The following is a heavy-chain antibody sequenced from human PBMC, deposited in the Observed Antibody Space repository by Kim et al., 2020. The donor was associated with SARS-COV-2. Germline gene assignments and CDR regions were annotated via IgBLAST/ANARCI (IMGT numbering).Heavy chain of an antibody. CDR1: GGSISSYY. CDR3: AIDARLMGFDY. J-gene: IGHJ4*02. D-gene: IGHD2-8*01. CDR2: IYYSGST. V-gene: IGHV4-59*13. Sequence: SETLSLTCTVSGGSISSYYWSWIRQPPGKGLEWIGYIYYSGSTNYNPSLKSRVTISVDTSKNQFSLKLSSVTAADTAVYYCAIDARLMGFDYWGQGTLVT.